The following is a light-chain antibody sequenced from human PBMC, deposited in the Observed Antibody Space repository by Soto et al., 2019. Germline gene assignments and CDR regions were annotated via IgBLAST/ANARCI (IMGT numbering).Light chain of an antibody. Sequence: EIVLTQSPGTLSLSPRERATLSCRASQSLSSSYLAWYQQKPGQSPRLLIYGASSRATGIPDRFSGSGSGTDFTLTIRRLEPEDFAVYYCQDYGSSRWTFGQGTKVEI. CDR3: QDYGSSRWT. V-gene: IGKV3-20*01. J-gene: IGKJ1*01. CDR2: GAS. CDR1: QSLSSSY.